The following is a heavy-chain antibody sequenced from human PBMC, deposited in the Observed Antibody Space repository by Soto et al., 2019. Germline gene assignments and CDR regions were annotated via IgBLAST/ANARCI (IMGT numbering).Heavy chain of an antibody. D-gene: IGHD3-3*02. J-gene: IGHJ4*02. CDR3: ARAKFSKWPPDY. V-gene: IGHV3-53*02. CDR1: GFSVSSSY. Sequence: DVQLVQTGGGLIQPGGSLRLSCAASGFSVSSSYMSWVRQAPGKGLEWVSVIYRGDSTDYADSVKGRFTIFRDNFKNTLYLHVNSLRVEDTAVYYCARAKFSKWPPDYWGQGTLVTVSS. CDR2: IYRGDST.